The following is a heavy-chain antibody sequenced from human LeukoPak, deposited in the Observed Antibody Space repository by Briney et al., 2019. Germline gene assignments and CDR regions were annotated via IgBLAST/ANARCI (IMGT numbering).Heavy chain of an antibody. Sequence: GGSLRLSCAASGFTFSDFYMSWIRQAPGKGLEWVSYISSTGSYTDYADSVKGRFTISRDNAKNSLYLQMNSLRAEDTAVYYCARDRPQYSYGYDYWGQGTLVTVSS. CDR1: GFTFSDFY. D-gene: IGHD5-18*01. CDR2: ISSTGSYT. V-gene: IGHV3-11*05. J-gene: IGHJ4*02. CDR3: ARDRPQYSYGYDY.